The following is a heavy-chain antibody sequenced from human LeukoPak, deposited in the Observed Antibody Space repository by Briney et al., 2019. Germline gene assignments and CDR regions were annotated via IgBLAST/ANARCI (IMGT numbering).Heavy chain of an antibody. V-gene: IGHV1-18*01. CDR3: ARDPGAATYDY. J-gene: IGHJ4*02. D-gene: IGHD6-25*01. Sequence: ASVKVSCKASGYTFTSYGISWARQAPGQGLEWVAWMGAMSGNRKYAEKLQGRVTVTTDTSTNTAYMELTSLRSDDTAVYFCARDPGAATYDYWGQGTLVTVSS. CDR2: MGAMSGNR. CDR1: GYTFTSYG.